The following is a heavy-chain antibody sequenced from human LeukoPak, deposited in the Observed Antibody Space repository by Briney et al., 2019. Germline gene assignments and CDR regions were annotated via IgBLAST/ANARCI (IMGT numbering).Heavy chain of an antibody. Sequence: GRSLRLSCAASGFTFSSYAMHWVRQAPGKGLEWVAVISYDGSNKYYADSVKGRFTISRDNAKNSLYLQMNSLRAEDTAVYYCARDQYSGSYHPYWGQGALVTVSS. CDR2: ISYDGSNK. J-gene: IGHJ4*02. D-gene: IGHD1-26*01. CDR1: GFTFSSYA. CDR3: ARDQYSGSYHPY. V-gene: IGHV3-30-3*01.